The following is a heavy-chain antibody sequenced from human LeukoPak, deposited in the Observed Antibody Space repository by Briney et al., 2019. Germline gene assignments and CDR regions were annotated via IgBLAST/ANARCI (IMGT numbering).Heavy chain of an antibody. CDR2: IYYSGTTTYRST. V-gene: IGHV4-59*01. CDR3: ARARLEIDVGWFDP. CDR1: GDSINNYY. Sequence: SETLSLTCTVSGDSINNYYWSWIRQPPGQGLEWIAFIYYSGTTTYRSTAYNPSLKSRVTISLDTSKNQFSLNLRSVTAADTAVYYCARARLEIDVGWFDPWGQGTLVTVSS. D-gene: IGHD1-26*01. J-gene: IGHJ5*02.